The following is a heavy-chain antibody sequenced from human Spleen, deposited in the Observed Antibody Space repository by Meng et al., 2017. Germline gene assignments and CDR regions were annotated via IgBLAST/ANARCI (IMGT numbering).Heavy chain of an antibody. D-gene: IGHD3-22*01. J-gene: IGHJ4*02. CDR3: AREFNYDSSGYSPVLGY. CDR2: ISSSSSYI. CDR1: GFTFSSYS. Sequence: GGSLRLSCAASGFTFSSYSMNWVRQAPGKGLEWVSSISSSSSYIYYADSVKGRFTISRDNAKNSLYLQMNSLRAEDTAVYYCAREFNYDSSGYSPVLGYWGQGKPVT. V-gene: IGHV3-21*01.